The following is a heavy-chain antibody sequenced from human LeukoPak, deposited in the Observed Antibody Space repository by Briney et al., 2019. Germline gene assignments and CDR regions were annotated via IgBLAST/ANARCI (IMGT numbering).Heavy chain of an antibody. D-gene: IGHD6-6*01. V-gene: IGHV4-39*07. CDR3: ARGGAARLHFQN. CDR2: IYYSGST. J-gene: IGHJ1*01. CDR1: GGSISGSSYY. Sequence: SETLSLTCTVSGGSISGSSYYWGWIRQPPGKGLEWIGSIYYSGSTYYNPSLKSRVTISVDTSKNQFSLNLNSVTAADTAVYYCARGGAARLHFQNWGQGTLVTVSS.